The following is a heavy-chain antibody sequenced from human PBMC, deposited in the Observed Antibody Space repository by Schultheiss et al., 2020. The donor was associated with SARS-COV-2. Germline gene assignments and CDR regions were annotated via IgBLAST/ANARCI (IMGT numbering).Heavy chain of an antibody. CDR2: IYYSGST. Sequence: TLSLTCTVSGGSVSSGSYYWSWIRQPPGKGLEWIGYIYYSGSTNYNPSLKSRVTISVDTSKNQFSLKLSSVTAADTAVYYCARDLSTPPNYYYYYMDVWGKGTTVTVSS. D-gene: IGHD2-15*01. J-gene: IGHJ6*03. CDR1: GGSVSSGSYY. V-gene: IGHV4-61*01. CDR3: ARDLSTPPNYYYYYMDV.